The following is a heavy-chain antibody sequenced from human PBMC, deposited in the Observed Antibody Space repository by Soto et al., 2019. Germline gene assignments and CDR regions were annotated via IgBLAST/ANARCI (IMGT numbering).Heavy chain of an antibody. CDR3: ARDRDSSGYYYYYYYGMDV. V-gene: IGHV3-33*01. CDR1: GFTFSSYG. Sequence: QVQLVESGGGVVQPGRSLRLSCAASGFTFSSYGMHWVRQAPGKRLEWVAVIWYDGSNKYYADYVKGRFTISRDNSKNKLYLQMNRVRAEDTAVYYCARDRDSSGYYYYYYYGMDVWGQGTTVTVSS. D-gene: IGHD3-22*01. CDR2: IWYDGSNK. J-gene: IGHJ6*01.